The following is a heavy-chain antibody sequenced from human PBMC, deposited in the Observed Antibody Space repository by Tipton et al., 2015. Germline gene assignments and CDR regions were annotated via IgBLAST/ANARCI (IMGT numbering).Heavy chain of an antibody. CDR2: ISSSGSTI. V-gene: IGHV3-48*03. D-gene: IGHD2-2*01. J-gene: IGHJ4*02. CDR1: GFTFSSYE. Sequence: SLRLSCAASGFTFSSYEMSWVRQAPGKGLEWVSYISSSGSTIYYADSVKGRFTISRDNAKNLLYLQMNSLRAEDTAVYYCARVTSFTYYFDFWGRGALVTVSS. CDR3: ARVTSFTYYFDF.